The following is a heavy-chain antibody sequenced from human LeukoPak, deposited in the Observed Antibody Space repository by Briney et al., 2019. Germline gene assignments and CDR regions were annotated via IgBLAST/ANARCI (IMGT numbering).Heavy chain of an antibody. D-gene: IGHD1-26*01. Sequence: GASVKVSCKASGYTFTSYDINWVRQATGQGLEWMGWMNPNSGNTGYAQKFQGRVTITRNTSISTAYMELSSLRSEDTAVYYCAREWELLGFLAFDIWGQGTMVTVSS. CDR1: GYTFTSYD. CDR2: MNPNSGNT. J-gene: IGHJ3*02. CDR3: AREWELLGFLAFDI. V-gene: IGHV1-8*03.